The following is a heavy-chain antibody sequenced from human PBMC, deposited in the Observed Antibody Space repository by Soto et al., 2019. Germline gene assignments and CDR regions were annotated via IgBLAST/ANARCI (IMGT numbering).Heavy chain of an antibody. CDR1: GYTFTSYD. V-gene: IGHV1-8*01. CDR3: ARGHITMVRGVITNTYYYYYMDV. Sequence: ASVKVSCKASGYTFTSYDINWVRQATGQGLEWMGWMNPNSGNTGYAQKFQGRVTMTRNTSISTAYMELSSLRSEDTAVYYCARGHITMVRGVITNTYYYYYMDVWGKGTTVTVSS. CDR2: MNPNSGNT. J-gene: IGHJ6*03. D-gene: IGHD3-10*01.